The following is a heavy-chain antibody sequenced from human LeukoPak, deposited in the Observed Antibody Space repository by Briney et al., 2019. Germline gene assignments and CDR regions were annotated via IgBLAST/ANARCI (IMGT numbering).Heavy chain of an antibody. Sequence: SGTLSLTCAVYGGSFSGYYWSWIRQPPGKGLEWIGEINHSGSTNYNPSLKSRVTISVDTSKNQFSLKLSSVTAADTAVYYCASRLGGPFDYWGQGTLVTVSS. CDR1: GGSFSGYY. J-gene: IGHJ4*02. CDR2: INHSGST. D-gene: IGHD2-15*01. CDR3: ASRLGGPFDY. V-gene: IGHV4-34*01.